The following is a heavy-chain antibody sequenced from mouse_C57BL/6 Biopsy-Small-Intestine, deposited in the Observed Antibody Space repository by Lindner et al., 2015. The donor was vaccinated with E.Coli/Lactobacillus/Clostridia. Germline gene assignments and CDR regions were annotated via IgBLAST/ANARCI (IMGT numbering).Heavy chain of an antibody. Sequence: VQLQESGPELVKPGASVKISCKASGYAFSSSWMNWVKQRPGKGLEWIGDINPSTGGTTYNQKFKAKATLTVDKSSSTAYMQLKSLTSEDSAVYYCAHGLGWYFDVWGTGTTVTVSS. J-gene: IGHJ1*03. CDR2: INPSTGGT. CDR1: GYAFSSSW. V-gene: IGHV1-42*01. D-gene: IGHD2-2*01. CDR3: AHGLGWYFDV.